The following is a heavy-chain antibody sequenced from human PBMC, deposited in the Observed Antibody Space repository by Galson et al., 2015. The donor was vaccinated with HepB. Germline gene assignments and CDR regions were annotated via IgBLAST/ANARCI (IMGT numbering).Heavy chain of an antibody. V-gene: IGHV1-18*01. CDR2: ISAYNGNT. J-gene: IGHJ4*02. CDR3: ARDGSGYSYGPQHFDY. D-gene: IGHD5-18*01. Sequence: SVKVPCKASGYTFTSYGISWVRQAPGQGLEWMGWISAYNGNTNYAQKLQGRVTMTTDTSTSTAYMELRSLRSDDTAVYYCARDGSGYSYGPQHFDYWGQGTLVTVSS. CDR1: GYTFTSYG.